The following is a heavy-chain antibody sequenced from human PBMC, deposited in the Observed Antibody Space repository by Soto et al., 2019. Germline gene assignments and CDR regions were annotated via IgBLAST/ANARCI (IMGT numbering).Heavy chain of an antibody. V-gene: IGHV1-18*01. CDR1: GYIFTSYG. J-gene: IGHJ3*02. CDR2: ISAYNGNT. D-gene: IGHD6-19*01. Sequence: ASVKVSCKASGYIFTSYGTTWVRQAPGQGLEWMGWISAYNGNTNYAQKLQGRVTMTTDTSTSTGYMELRSLRSDDTAVYYCARDTIAVAAAFDIWGQGTMVTVS. CDR3: ARDTIAVAAAFDI.